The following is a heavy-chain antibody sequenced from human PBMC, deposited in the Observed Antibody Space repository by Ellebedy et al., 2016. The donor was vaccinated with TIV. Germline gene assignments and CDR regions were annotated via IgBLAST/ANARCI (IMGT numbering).Heavy chain of an antibody. D-gene: IGHD2-21*02. V-gene: IGHV3-23*01. J-gene: IGHJ5*02. Sequence: GGSLRLXXAASGFTFSSYGMSWVRQAPGKGLEWVSSISGSAVNTYYADSVKGRFTISRDNSKNTLFLQLNSLRADDTALYYCAKDRDSNPFSWFDPWGQGTLVTVSS. CDR2: ISGSAVNT. CDR1: GFTFSSYG. CDR3: AKDRDSNPFSWFDP.